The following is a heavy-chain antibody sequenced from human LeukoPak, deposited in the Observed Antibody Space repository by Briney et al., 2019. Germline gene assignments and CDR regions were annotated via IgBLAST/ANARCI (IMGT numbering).Heavy chain of an antibody. J-gene: IGHJ4*02. CDR2: IIPIFGTA. CDR3: ASVTGYSSGWHYSY. V-gene: IGHV1-69*01. D-gene: IGHD6-19*01. Sequence: SVKVSCKASGGTFSSYAISWVRQAPGQGLEWMGGIIPIFGTANYAQKFQGRVTITADESTSTAYMELSSLRSEDTAVYYCASVTGYSSGWHYSYWGQGTLVTVSS. CDR1: GGTFSSYA.